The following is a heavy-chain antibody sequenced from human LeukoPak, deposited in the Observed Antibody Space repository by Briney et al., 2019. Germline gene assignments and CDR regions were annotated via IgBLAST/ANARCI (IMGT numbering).Heavy chain of an antibody. D-gene: IGHD3-22*01. Sequence: GGSLRLSCATSGFTFSNAWMNWVRQAPGKGLEWVGRIRSNSDGGTIDYAAPVKGRFTLSRDNSKTTLYLQMNSLQTEDTAVYYCATDFYDSTWGQGTLVTVSS. J-gene: IGHJ5*02. CDR2: IRSNSDGGTI. V-gene: IGHV3-15*07. CDR3: ATDFYDST. CDR1: GFTFSNAW.